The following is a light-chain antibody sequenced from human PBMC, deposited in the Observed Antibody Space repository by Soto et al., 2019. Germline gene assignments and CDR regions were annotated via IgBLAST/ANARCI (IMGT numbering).Light chain of an antibody. CDR1: QTISSW. J-gene: IGKJ5*01. V-gene: IGKV1-5*01. Sequence: DIPMTQAPSTLSGSLGDRVTITCRASQTISSWLAWYQQKPGKAPELLIYGASTLQSGVPSRFSGSGSGTEFTLTISSLQPEGFATYYCQQLNTYPITFAQGTRLEIK. CDR2: GAS. CDR3: QQLNTYPIT.